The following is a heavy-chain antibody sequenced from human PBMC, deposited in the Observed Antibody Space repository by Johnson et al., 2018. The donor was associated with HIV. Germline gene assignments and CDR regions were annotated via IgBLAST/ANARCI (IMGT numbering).Heavy chain of an antibody. CDR1: GFTFSSYA. Sequence: EVQLVESGGGLVQPGGSLRLSCAASGFTFSSYAMSWVRQAPGKGLEWVSAISGSGGSTYYADSVKGRFTISRDNSKNTLYLQMNSLRAEDTAVYYWAKANTYCGGDCYQADAFDIWGQGTMVTVSS. D-gene: IGHD2-21*01. J-gene: IGHJ3*02. CDR2: ISGSGGST. V-gene: IGHV3-23*04. CDR3: AKANTYCGGDCYQADAFDI.